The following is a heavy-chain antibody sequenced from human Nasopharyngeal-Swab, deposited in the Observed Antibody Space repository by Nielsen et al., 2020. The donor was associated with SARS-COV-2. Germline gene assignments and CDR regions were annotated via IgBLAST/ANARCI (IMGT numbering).Heavy chain of an antibody. Sequence: SVKVSCKASGGNFSSYAISWVRQAPGQGLEWMGGIIPIFGTANYAQKFQGRVTITADESTSTAYMELSSLRSEDTAVYYCATRIHLGFDPWGQGTLVTVSS. J-gene: IGHJ5*02. CDR3: ATRIHLGFDP. CDR1: GGNFSSYA. CDR2: IIPIFGTA. D-gene: IGHD1/OR15-1a*01. V-gene: IGHV1-69*13.